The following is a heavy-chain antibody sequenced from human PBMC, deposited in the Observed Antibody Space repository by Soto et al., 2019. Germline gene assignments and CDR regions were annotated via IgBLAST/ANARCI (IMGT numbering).Heavy chain of an antibody. Sequence: SETLSLTCTVSGGSISSGGYYWSWIRQHPGKGLEWIGYIYYSGSTYYNPSLKSRVTISVDTSKNQFSLKLSSVTAADTAVYYCARESRLDYYGSGSYYPHQAFDYWGQGTLVTVSS. CDR2: IYYSGST. CDR3: ARESRLDYYGSGSYYPHQAFDY. V-gene: IGHV4-31*03. CDR1: GGSISSGGYY. J-gene: IGHJ4*02. D-gene: IGHD3-10*01.